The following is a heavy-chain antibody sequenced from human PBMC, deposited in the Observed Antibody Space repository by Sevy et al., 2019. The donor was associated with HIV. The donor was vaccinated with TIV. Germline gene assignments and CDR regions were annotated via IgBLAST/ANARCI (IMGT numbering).Heavy chain of an antibody. CDR3: ARDISGDYDRRGGDY. V-gene: IGHV3-33*01. CDR1: GFTFSSFG. D-gene: IGHD3-22*01. J-gene: IGHJ4*02. CDR2: IWFDGSKK. Sequence: GRSLRLSCAASGFTFSSFGMHWVRQAPGKGLEWVAVIWFDGSKKKYAESVKGRFTISGDNSKNTLYLQMNSLRAEDTAVYYCARDISGDYDRRGGDYWGQGTLVTVSS.